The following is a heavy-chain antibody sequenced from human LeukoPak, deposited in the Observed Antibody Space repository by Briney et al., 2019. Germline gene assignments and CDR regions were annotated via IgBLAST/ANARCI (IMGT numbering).Heavy chain of an antibody. J-gene: IGHJ4*02. Sequence: PGGSLRLSCAASGFTVSSNYMSWVRQAPGKGLEWVSVIYSGGSTYYADSVKGRFTISRDNSKNTLYLQMNSLRAEDTAVYYCARGGNYGSGSYYLFDYWGQGTLVTVSS. CDR2: IYSGGST. CDR3: ARGGNYGSGSYYLFDY. CDR1: GFTVSSNY. V-gene: IGHV3-53*01. D-gene: IGHD3-10*01.